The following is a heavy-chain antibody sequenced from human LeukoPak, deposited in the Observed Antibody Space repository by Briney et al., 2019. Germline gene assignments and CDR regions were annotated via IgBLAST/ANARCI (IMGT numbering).Heavy chain of an antibody. CDR3: ARGTLKAAATDFDY. CDR2: ISSSGSTR. Sequence: GGSLRLSCAASGFTFRSYEMNWVRQAPGKGLEWVSYISSSGSTRSYADSVKGRFTISRDNAKNSLYLQMNSLRAEDTALYYCARGTLKAAATDFDYWGQGTLVTVSS. CDR1: GFTFRSYE. D-gene: IGHD6-13*01. J-gene: IGHJ4*02. V-gene: IGHV3-48*03.